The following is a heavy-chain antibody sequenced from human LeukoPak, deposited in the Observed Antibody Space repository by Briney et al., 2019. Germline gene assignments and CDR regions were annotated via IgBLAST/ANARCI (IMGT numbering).Heavy chain of an antibody. D-gene: IGHD6-19*01. J-gene: IGHJ2*01. Sequence: SETLSLTCAVYGRSFSGYYWSWIRQPPGKGLEWIGYIYYSGSTNYNPSLKSRVTISVDTSKNQFSLKLSSVTAADTAVYYCARQRPPSYSSGWYWYFDLWGRGTLVTVSS. CDR1: GRSFSGYY. V-gene: IGHV4-59*08. CDR3: ARQRPPSYSSGWYWYFDL. CDR2: IYYSGST.